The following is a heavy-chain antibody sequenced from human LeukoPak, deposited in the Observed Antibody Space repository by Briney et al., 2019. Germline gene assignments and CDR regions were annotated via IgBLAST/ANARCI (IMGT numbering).Heavy chain of an antibody. CDR2: INPSGGST. J-gene: IGHJ4*02. V-gene: IGHV1-46*01. CDR3: AREVEAVAGDYFDY. CDR1: GYTFTSDY. D-gene: IGHD6-19*01. Sequence: ASVKVSCKASGYTFTSDYVHWVRQAPGQGLEWMGIINPSGGSTSYAQRFQGRVTMTRDTSTSTVYMELSSLRSEDTAVYYCAREVEAVAGDYFDYWGQGTLVTVSS.